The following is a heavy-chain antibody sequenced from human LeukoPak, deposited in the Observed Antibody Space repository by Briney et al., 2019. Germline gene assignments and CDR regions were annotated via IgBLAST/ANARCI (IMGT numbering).Heavy chain of an antibody. D-gene: IGHD6-19*01. J-gene: IGHJ4*02. CDR2: ISGSGGST. Sequence: GGSLRLSCAASGFTFSSYAMSWVRQAPGKGLEWVSAISGSGGSTYYADSVKGRFTISSDNSKNTLYLQMNSLRAEDTAVYYCAKDLSPARSGWYFGFDYWGQGTLVTVSS. CDR1: GFTFSSYA. V-gene: IGHV3-23*01. CDR3: AKDLSPARSGWYFGFDY.